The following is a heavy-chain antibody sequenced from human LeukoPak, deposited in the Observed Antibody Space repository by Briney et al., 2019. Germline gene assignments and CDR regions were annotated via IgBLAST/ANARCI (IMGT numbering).Heavy chain of an antibody. D-gene: IGHD1-26*01. CDR1: GGSISNYY. V-gene: IGHV4-4*07. J-gene: IGHJ6*03. Sequence: SETLSLTCTVSGGSISNYYWNWVRQPAGMGLEWLGRIYTSGSTNYNPSLKSRVTMSVDTSKNQFSLKLSSVTAADTAVYYCAREELEDTYYYYMDVWGKGTTVTVSS. CDR3: AREELEDTYYYYMDV. CDR2: IYTSGST.